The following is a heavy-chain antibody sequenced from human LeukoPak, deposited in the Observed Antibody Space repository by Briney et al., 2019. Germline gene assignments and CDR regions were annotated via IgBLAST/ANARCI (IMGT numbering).Heavy chain of an antibody. CDR2: TRNKAYGYTT. CDR1: GFSFSDHY. Sequence: PGGSLRLSCEASGFSFSDHYMDWIRQAPGKGLEWVGRTRNKAYGYTTEYAASVRGRFTISRDDSKSSLYLRMNSLQTEDTAVYYCIWNDAGDQWGQGTLVTVSS. CDR3: IWNDAGDQ. D-gene: IGHD1-1*01. J-gene: IGHJ4*02. V-gene: IGHV3-72*01.